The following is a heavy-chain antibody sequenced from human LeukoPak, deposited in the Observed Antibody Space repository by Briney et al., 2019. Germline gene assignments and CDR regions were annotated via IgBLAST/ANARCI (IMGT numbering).Heavy chain of an antibody. J-gene: IGHJ4*02. Sequence: SQTLSLTCTVSGGSISSGSYYWSWIRQPAGKGLEWIGRIYTSGSTNYNPSLKSRVTISVDTSKNQFSLKLSSVTAADTAVYYCARAKGCSGGSCYTFDYWGQGTLVTVSS. CDR1: GGSISSGSYY. V-gene: IGHV4-61*02. CDR3: ARAKGCSGGSCYTFDY. CDR2: IYTSGST. D-gene: IGHD2-15*01.